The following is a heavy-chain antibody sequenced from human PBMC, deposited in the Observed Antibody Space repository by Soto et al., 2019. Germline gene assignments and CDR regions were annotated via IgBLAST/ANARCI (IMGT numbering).Heavy chain of an antibody. Sequence: SETLSLTCTVSGGSISSGDYYWSWIRQPPGKGLEWIGYIYYSATTYYNPSLKSRLTISIDTSKNQFSLKLSSVTAADTAMYFCARGFRGVYFDFWGQGTLVTLSS. CDR2: IYYSATT. J-gene: IGHJ4*02. CDR1: GGSISSGDYY. V-gene: IGHV4-30-4*01. CDR3: ARGFRGVYFDF. D-gene: IGHD3-10*01.